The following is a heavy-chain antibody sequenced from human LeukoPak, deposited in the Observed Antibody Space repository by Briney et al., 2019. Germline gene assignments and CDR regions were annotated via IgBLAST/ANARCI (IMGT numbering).Heavy chain of an antibody. Sequence: GGSLRLSCAASGFTLSSYAMSWVRQAPGKGLEWVSTIYTGGNTYYAASVKGRFTISRDFSKNTVFLHMNSLRAEDTAMYYCARGNDSGYYDYFDYWGQGALVTVSS. CDR2: IYTGGNT. CDR3: ARGNDSGYYDYFDY. J-gene: IGHJ4*02. CDR1: GFTLSSYA. D-gene: IGHD3-22*01. V-gene: IGHV3-23*05.